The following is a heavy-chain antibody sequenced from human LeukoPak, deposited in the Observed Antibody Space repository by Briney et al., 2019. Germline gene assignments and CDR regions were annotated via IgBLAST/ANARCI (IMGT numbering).Heavy chain of an antibody. J-gene: IGHJ6*03. D-gene: IGHD5-18*01. CDR2: MNPNSGNT. CDR1: GYTFTSYD. CDR3: ARGFTALPYYYYYMDV. V-gene: IGHV1-8*01. Sequence: GASVKVACKASGYTFTSYDINWARQASAQGLEWMEWMNPNSGNTGYAQKFQGRVTMTRNTSISTAYMELSSLRSEDTAVYYCARGFTALPYYYYYMDVWGKGTTVTVSS.